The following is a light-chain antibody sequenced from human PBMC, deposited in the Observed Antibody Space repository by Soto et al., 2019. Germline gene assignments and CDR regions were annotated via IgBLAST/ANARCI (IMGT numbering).Light chain of an antibody. Sequence: DIQVTQSPSSLSASVGDRVTITCRASQSISSYLNWYRQKPGRAPNLLIYAASKLQSGVPSRFSGSGSGTDFTLTISSLHPGDFAIYYCHQSYSAPWTFGQGTKVEIK. J-gene: IGKJ1*01. CDR1: QSISSY. V-gene: IGKV1-39*01. CDR3: HQSYSAPWT. CDR2: AAS.